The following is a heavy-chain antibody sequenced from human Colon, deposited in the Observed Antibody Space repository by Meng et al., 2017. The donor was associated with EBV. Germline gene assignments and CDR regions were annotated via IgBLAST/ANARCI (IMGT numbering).Heavy chain of an antibody. CDR2: IYYSGST. V-gene: IGHV4-30-4*01. D-gene: IGHD2-15*01. CDR3: ARQATGYCSGGSCYSGSIFDY. J-gene: IGHJ4*02. CDR1: GGSISSGDYY. Sequence: HARRQESGPGLVKPSQTLSLTCPVSGGSISSGDYYWSWIRQPPGKGLEWIGYIYYSGSTHYNPSLKSRVTISVDTSKNQFSLKVSSVTAADTAVYYCARQATGYCSGGSCYSGSIFDYWGQGTLVTVSS.